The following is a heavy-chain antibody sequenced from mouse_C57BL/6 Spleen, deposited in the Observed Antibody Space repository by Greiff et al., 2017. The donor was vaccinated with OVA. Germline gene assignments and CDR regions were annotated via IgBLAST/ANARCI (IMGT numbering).Heavy chain of an antibody. Sequence: QVQLQQSGAELVKPGASVKLSCKASGYTFTSYWMHWVKQRPGQGLEWIGLIHPNSGSTNYNEKFKSKATLTVDKSSSTAYMQRSSLTSEDYAVYYCTGTTAWFAYWGQGTLVTVSA. D-gene: IGHD5-5*01. V-gene: IGHV1-64*01. J-gene: IGHJ3*01. CDR3: TGTTAWFAY. CDR1: GYTFTSYW. CDR2: IHPNSGST.